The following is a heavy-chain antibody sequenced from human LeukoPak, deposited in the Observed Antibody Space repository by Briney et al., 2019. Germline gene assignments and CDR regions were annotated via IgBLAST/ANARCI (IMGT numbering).Heavy chain of an antibody. CDR1: GLILGNSY. Sequence: GGPLRLSCAPSGLILGNSYMRWLRQSPGNGLQCVSYNSHSGESKHYVDYVKSRFTISRNNAKNSLYLQMDSLRAEDTAGYGARAPFDTNGYYQAPIRFDAWGQGTLVTVSS. J-gene: IGHJ5*02. V-gene: IGHV3-11*01. CDR2: NSHSGESK. CDR3: RAPFDTNGYYQAPIRFDA. D-gene: IGHD3-22*01.